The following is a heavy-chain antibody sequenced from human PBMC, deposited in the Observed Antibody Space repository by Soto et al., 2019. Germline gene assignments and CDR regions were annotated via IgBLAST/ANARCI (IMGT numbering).Heavy chain of an antibody. D-gene: IGHD3-22*01. V-gene: IGHV3-23*01. CDR2: ISGRDGST. Sequence: EVQLLESGGGLVQPGGSLRLSCAASGFTFTDYAMSWVRQAPGKGLEWVSGISGRDGSTSYADSVRGRFTISRDNSKNTVYLQMNSLRADDTAVYYCAKAVYDSRSYNLVLDYWGQGTLVIVSS. J-gene: IGHJ4*02. CDR1: GFTFTDYA. CDR3: AKAVYDSRSYNLVLDY.